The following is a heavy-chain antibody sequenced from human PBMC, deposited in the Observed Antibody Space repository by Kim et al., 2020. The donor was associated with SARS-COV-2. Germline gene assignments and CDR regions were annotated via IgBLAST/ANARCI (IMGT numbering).Heavy chain of an antibody. CDR2: ITSATSSA. Sequence: GGSLRLSCAASGFTFSSYSMHWVRQAPGKGLVWVSRITSATSSATYADSVRGRFTISRDNAKNTMYLQMHSLRAEDTAVYYCTRGTTDAPGIDYWGQGTPVTVSS. V-gene: IGHV3-74*03. CDR3: TRGTTDAPGIDY. D-gene: IGHD6-13*01. J-gene: IGHJ4*02. CDR1: GFTFSSYS.